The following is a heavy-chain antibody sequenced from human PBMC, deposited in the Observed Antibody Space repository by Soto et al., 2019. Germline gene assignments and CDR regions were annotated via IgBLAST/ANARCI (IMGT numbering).Heavy chain of an antibody. J-gene: IGHJ3*02. CDR2: IYYSGSN. CDR1: GGSINSYY. CDR3: ARLYGLDAFDI. V-gene: IGHV4-59*08. D-gene: IGHD3-16*02. Sequence: QVQLQESGPGLVKPSETLSLTCTVSGGSINSYYWSWIRQPPGKGLEWIGYIYYSGSNNYNPSLKSRVTISVDTSKNQFSLKLSSVTAADTAVYYCARLYGLDAFDIWGQGTMVTVSS.